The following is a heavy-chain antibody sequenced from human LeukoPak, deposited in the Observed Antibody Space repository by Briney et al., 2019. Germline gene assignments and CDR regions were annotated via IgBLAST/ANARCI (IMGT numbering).Heavy chain of an antibody. CDR2: IYYSGST. Sequence: SETLSLTCTVSGGSISSYYRSWIRQPPGKGLEWIGYIYYSGSTNYNPSLKGRVTISVDTSKNQFSLKLSSVTAADTAVYYCARSRAYDSSGWAYYFDYWGQGTLVTVSS. J-gene: IGHJ4*02. V-gene: IGHV4-59*01. D-gene: IGHD3-22*01. CDR1: GGSISSYY. CDR3: ARSRAYDSSGWAYYFDY.